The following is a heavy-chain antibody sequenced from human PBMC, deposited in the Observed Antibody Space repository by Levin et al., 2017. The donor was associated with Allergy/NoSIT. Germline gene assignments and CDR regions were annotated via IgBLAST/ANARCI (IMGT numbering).Heavy chain of an antibody. CDR3: ARDHPSGYDFFDS. CDR2: IYSGGST. Sequence: GGSLRLSCAASGFTVSSNYMSWVRQAPGKGLEWVSVIYSGGSTYYADSVKGRFTISRDNSKNTLYLQMNSLRAEDTAVYYCARDHPSGYDFFDSWGQGTLVTVSS. D-gene: IGHD5-12*01. J-gene: IGHJ4*02. V-gene: IGHV3-66*02. CDR1: GFTVSSNY.